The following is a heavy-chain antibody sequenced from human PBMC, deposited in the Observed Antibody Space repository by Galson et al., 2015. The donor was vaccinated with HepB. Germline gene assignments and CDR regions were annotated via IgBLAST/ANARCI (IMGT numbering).Heavy chain of an antibody. Sequence: SLRLSCAASGFTFSSYGMHWVRQAPGKGLEWVAVISYDGSNKYYADSVKGRFTISRDNSKNTLYLQMNSLRAEDTAVYYCAKGWELDDAFDIWGQGTMVTVSS. J-gene: IGHJ3*02. V-gene: IGHV3-30*18. CDR2: ISYDGSNK. CDR1: GFTFSSYG. D-gene: IGHD1-26*01. CDR3: AKGWELDDAFDI.